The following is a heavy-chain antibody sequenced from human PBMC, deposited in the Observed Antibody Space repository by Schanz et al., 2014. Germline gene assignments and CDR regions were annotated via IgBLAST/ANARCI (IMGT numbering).Heavy chain of an antibody. J-gene: IGHJ4*02. V-gene: IGHV1-46*01. D-gene: IGHD6-6*01. CDR1: GYIFTSYS. CDR2: INPSGDST. CDR3: ARGGAYRSPSPVFYFDY. Sequence: QVHLVQSGAEVKKPGASVKVSCKASGYIFTSYSMHWVRQAPGQGLEWLGIINPSGDSTSSAQEFQGRVTMPRDTSTSTLQMELSRLRSEDTAVYYCARGGAYRSPSPVFYFDYWGQGTLVTVSS.